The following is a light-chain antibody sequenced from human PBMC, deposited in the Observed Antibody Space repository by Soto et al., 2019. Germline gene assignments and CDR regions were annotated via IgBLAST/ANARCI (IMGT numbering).Light chain of an antibody. J-gene: IGKJ4*01. Sequence: EIAWTQSPGTLSLSPGERATLSCRTSQSVTSSYLAWYQQKPGQAPRLLIYGATSSATGIPDMFSGSGSGTAFTLTISRLEPEDFAVYYCEQYGRSPLTCGGGTKVEIK. CDR1: QSVTSSY. CDR2: GAT. V-gene: IGKV3-20*01. CDR3: EQYGRSPLT.